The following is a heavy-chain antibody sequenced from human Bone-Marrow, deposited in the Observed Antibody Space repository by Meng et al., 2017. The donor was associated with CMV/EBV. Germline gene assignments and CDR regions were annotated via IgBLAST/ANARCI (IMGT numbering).Heavy chain of an antibody. CDR1: GLTFSNYG. V-gene: IGHV3-30*03. J-gene: IGHJ4*02. CDR3: ATSGSGYSFGE. Sequence: SCSASGLTFSNYGMHWVRQAPDKGLEWVGVISYDGKVTYYADSLKGRFIISRDNSKNTLYLQMNSLRVDDTAVYYCATSGSGYSFGEWGQGTLVTVSS. D-gene: IGHD3-3*01. CDR2: ISYDGKVT.